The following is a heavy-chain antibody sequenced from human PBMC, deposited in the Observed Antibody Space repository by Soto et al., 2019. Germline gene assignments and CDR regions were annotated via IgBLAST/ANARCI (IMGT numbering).Heavy chain of an antibody. V-gene: IGHV1-8*01. Sequence: ASVKVSCKASGYSFTNNDVTWVRQATGQGLEWMGWMNPGSGDTEYAPKFQGRVTMTRDISIATAYMELSSLRSDDTAIYYCARMATFGSLNWFDPWGQGTLVTV. CDR1: GYSFTNND. J-gene: IGHJ5*02. CDR3: ARMATFGSLNWFDP. D-gene: IGHD3-16*01. CDR2: MNPGSGDT.